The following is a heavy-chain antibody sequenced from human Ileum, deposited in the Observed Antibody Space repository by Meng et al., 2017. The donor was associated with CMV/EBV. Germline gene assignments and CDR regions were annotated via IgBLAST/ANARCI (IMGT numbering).Heavy chain of an antibody. CDR1: GFTFSHYG. Sequence: GESLKISCAASGFTFSHYGMHWVRQAPGKGLVWVSLINGDGTRTPYADSVKGRFTISRDNAKNTLYVQMNSLRVEDTAVYYCATGDSYYYNYWGRGTLVTVSS. J-gene: IGHJ4*02. CDR2: INGDGTRT. D-gene: IGHD3-10*01. CDR3: ATGDSYYYNY. V-gene: IGHV3-74*01.